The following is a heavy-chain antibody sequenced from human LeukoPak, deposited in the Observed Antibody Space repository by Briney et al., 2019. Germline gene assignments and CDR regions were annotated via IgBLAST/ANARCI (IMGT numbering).Heavy chain of an antibody. V-gene: IGHV1-2*02. J-gene: IGHJ4*02. Sequence: ASVKVSCKASGYTFTGYYMHWVRQAPGQGLEWMGWINPNSGGTNYARKFQGRVTMTRDTSISTAYMELSRLRSDDTAVYYCARACIMITFGGVIVGGLDYWGQGTLVTVSS. CDR3: ARACIMITFGGVIVGGLDY. CDR2: INPNSGGT. CDR1: GYTFTGYY. D-gene: IGHD3-16*02.